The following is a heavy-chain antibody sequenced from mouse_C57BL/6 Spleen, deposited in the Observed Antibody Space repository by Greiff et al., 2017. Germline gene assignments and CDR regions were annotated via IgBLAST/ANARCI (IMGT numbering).Heavy chain of an antibody. Sequence: QVQLKESGAELAKPGASVKLSCKASGYTFTSYWMEWVKQRPGQGLEWIGYINPSSGYTKYNQKFKDKATLTADKSSSTAYMQLSSLTYEDSAVYDCARSGNGYYAMGDWGKGTTVTAAS. CDR1: GYTFTSYW. CDR3: ARSGNGYYAMGD. D-gene: IGHD2-1*01. J-gene: IGHJ4*01. V-gene: IGHV1-7*01. CDR2: INPSSGYT.